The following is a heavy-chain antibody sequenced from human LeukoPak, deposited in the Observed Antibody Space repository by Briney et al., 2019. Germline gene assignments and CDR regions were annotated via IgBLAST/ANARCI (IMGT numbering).Heavy chain of an antibody. CDR3: TTVTSYGVMDV. J-gene: IGHJ6*02. CDR1: GFTLTNAW. CDR2: IKSKTDTGTT. D-gene: IGHD5-18*01. V-gene: IGHV3-15*01. Sequence: GASLRLSCAASGFTLTNAWMSWVRQAPGKGLEWVGRIKSKTDTGTTDYAAPVKGRFTISRDDSKNTLYLQMNSLKTDDTAVYYCTTVTSYGVMDVWGQGTTVTVSS.